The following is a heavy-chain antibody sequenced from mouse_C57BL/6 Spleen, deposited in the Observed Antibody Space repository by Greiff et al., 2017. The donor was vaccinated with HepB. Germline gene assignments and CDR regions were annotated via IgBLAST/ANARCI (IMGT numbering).Heavy chain of an antibody. CDR2: INPSTGGT. CDR1: GYSFTGYY. Sequence: EVQLKESGPELVKPGASVKISCKASGYSFTGYYMNWVKQSPEKSLEWIGEINPSTGGTTYNQKFKAKATLTVDKSSSTAYMQLKSLTSEDSAVYYCARSPYYYGSSPFDYWGQGTTLTVSS. J-gene: IGHJ2*01. D-gene: IGHD1-1*01. CDR3: ARSPYYYGSSPFDY. V-gene: IGHV1-42*01.